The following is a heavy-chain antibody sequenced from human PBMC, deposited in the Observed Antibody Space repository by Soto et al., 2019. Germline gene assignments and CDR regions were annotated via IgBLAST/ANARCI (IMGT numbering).Heavy chain of an antibody. Sequence: EVQLVESGGDLVQPGGSLRVSCAASGFTFSGHWMHWVRQVPGKGLEWVLRINTDGASSAYADSVKGRFTISRDNAKNTLYLQMNGLRADDTAVYYCAREAGYCSRTSCYRRAFDTWGQGTTVTVS. J-gene: IGHJ3*02. CDR2: INTDGASS. CDR1: GFTFSGHW. CDR3: AREAGYCSRTSCYRRAFDT. V-gene: IGHV3-74*03. D-gene: IGHD2-2*01.